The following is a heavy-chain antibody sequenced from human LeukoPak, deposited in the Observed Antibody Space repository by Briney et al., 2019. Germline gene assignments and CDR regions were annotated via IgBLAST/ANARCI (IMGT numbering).Heavy chain of an antibody. CDR2: INPSGGST. Sequence: GASVKVSCKASGYTFTSYYMHWVRQAPGQGLEWMGIINPSGGSTSYAQKFQGRVTMTRDTSTSTVYMELSSLRSEDTAVYYCARDPQLSEYRSGGSCYRDHFDYWGQGTLVTVPS. J-gene: IGHJ4*02. D-gene: IGHD2-15*01. CDR3: ARDPQLSEYRSGGSCYRDHFDY. CDR1: GYTFTSYY. V-gene: IGHV1-46*01.